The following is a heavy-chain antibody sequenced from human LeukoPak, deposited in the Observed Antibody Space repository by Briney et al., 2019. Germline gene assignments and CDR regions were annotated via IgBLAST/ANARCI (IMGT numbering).Heavy chain of an antibody. Sequence: SEIVSLTCTVSGGTISSGYYYWSWIRQPPGRGLEWSGYSYYSGSTYYNPSLKSRVIISVDTSKNQFSLKLSSVTAADTAVYYCASRDGDYPWFERGRINWYFDLWGRGTLVAVSS. CDR2: SYYSGST. J-gene: IGHJ2*01. V-gene: IGHV4-30-4*01. CDR1: GGTISSGYYY. CDR3: ASRDGDYPWFERGRINWYFDL. D-gene: IGHD4-17*01.